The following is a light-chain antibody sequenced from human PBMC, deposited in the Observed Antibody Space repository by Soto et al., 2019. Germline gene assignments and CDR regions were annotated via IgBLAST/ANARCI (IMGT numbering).Light chain of an antibody. V-gene: IGKV1-17*01. Sequence: DIPMTQSPSSLSASVGDRVTITCRASQGIRSDLGWYQQQPGKAPKRLIYGASSLQSGVPSRFSGSGSGTEFTLTISSLQPEDSATYYCLQHNNYPLTFGVGTKVEI. J-gene: IGKJ4*01. CDR2: GAS. CDR1: QGIRSD. CDR3: LQHNNYPLT.